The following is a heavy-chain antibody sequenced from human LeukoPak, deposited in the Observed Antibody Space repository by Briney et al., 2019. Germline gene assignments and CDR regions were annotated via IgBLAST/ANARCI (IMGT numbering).Heavy chain of an antibody. V-gene: IGHV3-53*01. Sequence: GGSLRLSCAASGFTVSSNYMSWVRQAPGKGLEWVSVIYSGGSTYYADSVKGRFTISRDNSKNTLYLQMNSLRAEDTAVYYCARSSAVGPDGKSPYYFDSWGQGTLVTVSS. CDR1: GFTVSSNY. D-gene: IGHD3-22*01. CDR2: IYSGGST. J-gene: IGHJ4*02. CDR3: ARSSAVGPDGKSPYYFDS.